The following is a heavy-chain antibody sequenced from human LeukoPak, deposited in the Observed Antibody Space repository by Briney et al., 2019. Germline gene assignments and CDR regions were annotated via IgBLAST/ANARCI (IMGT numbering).Heavy chain of an antibody. CDR2: IIPILGVP. D-gene: IGHD4-11*01. CDR1: GGTFSTYA. Sequence: ASVKVSCKASGGTFSTYAINWVRQAPGQGLEWMGRIIPILGVPNHAQKFQGRVTITADKSTTTAYMELSSLRSEDTAVYYCARRVTVTRYYYYMDVWGKGTTVTVSS. J-gene: IGHJ6*03. CDR3: ARRVTVTRYYYYMDV. V-gene: IGHV1-69*04.